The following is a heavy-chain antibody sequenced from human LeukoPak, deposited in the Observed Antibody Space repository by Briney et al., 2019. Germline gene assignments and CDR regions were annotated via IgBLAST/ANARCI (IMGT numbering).Heavy chain of an antibody. CDR3: TREHKEGDWNVPGWYFDL. CDR1: GGSIGSHY. J-gene: IGHJ2*01. Sequence: SETLSLTCTVSGGSIGSHYWTWIRQPPGKGLEFIGNVYYTGSTKYNPSLKSRVTMSVDTSKNQFSLKLSSVTAADTAVYYCTREHKEGDWNVPGWYFDLWGRGTLVAVSS. CDR2: VYYTGST. V-gene: IGHV4-59*11. D-gene: IGHD3-16*01.